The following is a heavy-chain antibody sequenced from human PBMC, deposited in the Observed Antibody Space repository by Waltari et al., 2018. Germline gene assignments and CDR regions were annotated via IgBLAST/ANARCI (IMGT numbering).Heavy chain of an antibody. CDR1: GFTFSSYE. J-gene: IGHJ3*02. D-gene: IGHD6-19*01. V-gene: IGHV3-48*03. CDR3: ARDLAVAGPDAFDI. Sequence: EVQLVESGGGLVQPGGSLRLSCAASGFTFSSYEMNWVRKAPGKGLEWVSYISSSGSTIYYADSVKGRFTISRDNAKNSLYLQMNSLRAEDTAVYYCARDLAVAGPDAFDIWGQGTMVTVSS. CDR2: ISSSGSTI.